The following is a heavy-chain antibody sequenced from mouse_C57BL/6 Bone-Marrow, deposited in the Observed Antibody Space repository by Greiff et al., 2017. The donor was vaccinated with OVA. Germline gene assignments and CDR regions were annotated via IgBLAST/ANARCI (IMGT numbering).Heavy chain of an antibody. D-gene: IGHD1-1*01. Sequence: EVMLVESGGGLVQPGGSLSLSCAASGFTFTDYYMSWVRQPPGKALEWLGFIRNKANGYTTEYSASVKGRFTISRDNSQSILYLQMNALRAEDSASYYCARYEWGIYYYGSWYFDYWGQGTTRTVSS. J-gene: IGHJ2*01. CDR3: ARYEWGIYYYGSWYFDY. CDR1: GFTFTDYY. V-gene: IGHV7-3*01. CDR2: IRNKANGYTT.